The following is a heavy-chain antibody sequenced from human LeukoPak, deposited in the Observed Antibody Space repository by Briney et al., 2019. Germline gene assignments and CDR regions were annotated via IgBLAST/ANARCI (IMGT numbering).Heavy chain of an antibody. J-gene: IGHJ5*02. D-gene: IGHD3-10*01. V-gene: IGHV4-59*01. CDR1: GGSISSYY. Sequence: SETLSLTCTVSGGSISSYYWSWIRQPPGKGLEWIGYIYYSGSTNYNPSLKSRVTISVDTSKNQFSLKLSSVTAADTAVYYCARPSTYYHGSGTQSNWFDPWGQGTLVTVSS. CDR2: IYYSGST. CDR3: ARPSTYYHGSGTQSNWFDP.